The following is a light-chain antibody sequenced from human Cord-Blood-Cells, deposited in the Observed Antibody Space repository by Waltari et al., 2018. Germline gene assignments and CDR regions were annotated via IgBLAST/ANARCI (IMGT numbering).Light chain of an antibody. CDR1: QSVSSN. CDR2: GAS. Sequence: EIVMTQSPATLSVSTGERATLSCRASQSVSSNLVWYQQKPGQAPRLLIYGASTRATGIPARFSGSGSGTEFTLTISSLQSEDFAVYYCQQYNNWLTFGGGTKVEIK. V-gene: IGKV3-15*01. J-gene: IGKJ4*01. CDR3: QQYNNWLT.